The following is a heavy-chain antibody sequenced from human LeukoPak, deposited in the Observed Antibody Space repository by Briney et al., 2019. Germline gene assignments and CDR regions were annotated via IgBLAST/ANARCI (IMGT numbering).Heavy chain of an antibody. V-gene: IGHV4-34*01. Sequence: SETLSLTCSLYSGSLSGYSWSWIRQSPGQGLEWIGEIHDSGRTDYNPSLKSRVTISRDTSKNQFSLRLTSVTAADTAVYYCARGQSVWAAPSFDIWGQGTMVTVS. D-gene: IGHD7-27*01. CDR3: ARGQSVWAAPSFDI. CDR1: SGSLSGYS. J-gene: IGHJ3*02. CDR2: IHDSGRT.